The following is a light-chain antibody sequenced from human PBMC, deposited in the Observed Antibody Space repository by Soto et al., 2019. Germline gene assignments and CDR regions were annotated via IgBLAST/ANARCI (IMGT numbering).Light chain of an antibody. Sequence: EIAMKQSPATLSVSPGARAALSCRASQSVSSNLAWYQQKPGQAPRLLIYDASTRATGISARFSGSGSGTEFTLTISSLQSEDFAVYYCQQYNNWPPVTFGGGTKVDI. CDR1: QSVSSN. J-gene: IGKJ4*01. V-gene: IGKV3-15*01. CDR3: QQYNNWPPVT. CDR2: DAS.